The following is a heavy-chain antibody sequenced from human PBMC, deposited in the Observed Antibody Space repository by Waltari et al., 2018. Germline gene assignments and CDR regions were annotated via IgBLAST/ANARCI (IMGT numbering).Heavy chain of an antibody. J-gene: IGHJ3*02. V-gene: IGHV1-2*02. CDR1: GYTFTGYY. CDR2: INPNSGGT. D-gene: IGHD6-13*01. Sequence: QVQLVQSGAEVKKPGASVKVSCKASGYTFTGYYMHWVQQAPGQGLEWMGGINPNSGGTNYAQKCQGRVTMTRDTAISTAYMELSRLRSDDTAVYYCARDRQLAFDIWGQGTMVTVSS. CDR3: ARDRQLAFDI.